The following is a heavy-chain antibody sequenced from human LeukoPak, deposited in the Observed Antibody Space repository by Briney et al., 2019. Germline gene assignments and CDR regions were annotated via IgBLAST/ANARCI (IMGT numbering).Heavy chain of an antibody. CDR1: GGSISNSNW. Sequence: SGTLSLTCAVSGGSISNSNWWSWVRQPPGKGLEWIGYIYYSGSTNYNPSLKSRVTISVDTSKNQFSLKLSSVTAADTAVYHCAREAMYSYGNNFDYWGQGTLVTVSS. CDR3: AREAMYSYGNNFDY. J-gene: IGHJ4*02. D-gene: IGHD5-18*01. V-gene: IGHV4-4*02. CDR2: IYYSGST.